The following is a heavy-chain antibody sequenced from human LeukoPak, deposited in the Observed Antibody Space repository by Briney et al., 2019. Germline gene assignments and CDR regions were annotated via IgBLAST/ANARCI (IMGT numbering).Heavy chain of an antibody. CDR3: VKGGRGAACIFDY. Sequence: GGSLRLSCEVSGFTFSSYVMSWVRQAPGKGPEWVACIGGSDDITSYADSVKGRFTISRDNSKNTVYLEMNSLRAEDTAVYYCVKGGRGAACIFDYWGQGTLVTVSS. CDR1: GFTFSSYV. V-gene: IGHV3-23*01. J-gene: IGHJ4*02. D-gene: IGHD3-16*01. CDR2: IGGSDDIT.